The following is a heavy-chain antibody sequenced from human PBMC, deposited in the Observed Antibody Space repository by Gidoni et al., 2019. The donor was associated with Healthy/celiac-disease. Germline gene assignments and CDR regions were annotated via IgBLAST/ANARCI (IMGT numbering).Heavy chain of an antibody. CDR2: IIPIFGTA. CDR3: ATLDVSSGSPHYFAY. V-gene: IGHV1-69*01. D-gene: IGHD3-22*01. Sequence: EVKKPGCSAKVSCKASGGTFSRDAISWARQAPGQGLEWMGGIIPIFGTANYAHKFQGRVTITADESTSPDYSELSSLRSEDGSVYCCATLDVSSGSPHYFAYWGPLTLVPLSS. J-gene: IGHJ4*02. CDR1: GGTFSRDA.